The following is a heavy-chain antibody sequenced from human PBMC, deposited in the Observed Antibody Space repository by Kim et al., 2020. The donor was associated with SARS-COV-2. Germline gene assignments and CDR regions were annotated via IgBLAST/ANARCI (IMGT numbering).Heavy chain of an antibody. CDR3: ASRSGDGYNTEGFAFDI. J-gene: IGHJ3*02. Sequence: SVKVSCKASGGTFSSYAISWVRQAPGQGLEWMGGIIPIFGTANYAQKFQGRVTITADESTSTAYMELSSLRSEDTAVYYCASRSGDGYNTEGFAFDIWGQGTMVTVSS. CDR2: IIPIFGTA. D-gene: IGHD5-12*01. V-gene: IGHV1-69*13. CDR1: GGTFSSYA.